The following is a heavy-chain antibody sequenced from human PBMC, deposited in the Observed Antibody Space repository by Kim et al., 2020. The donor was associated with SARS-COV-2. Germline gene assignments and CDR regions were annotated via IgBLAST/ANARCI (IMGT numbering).Heavy chain of an antibody. Sequence: SVKVSCKASGGTFSSYAISWVRQAPGQGLEWMGGIIPIFGTANYAQKFQGRVTITADESTSTAYMELSSLRSEDTAVYYCASHLAGIATHGDGMDVWGQGTTVTVSS. CDR3: ASHLAGIATHGDGMDV. J-gene: IGHJ6*02. CDR1: GGTFSSYA. V-gene: IGHV1-69*13. CDR2: IIPIFGTA. D-gene: IGHD6-13*01.